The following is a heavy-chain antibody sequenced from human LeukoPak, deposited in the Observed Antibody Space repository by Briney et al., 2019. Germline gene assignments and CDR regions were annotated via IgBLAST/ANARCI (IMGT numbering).Heavy chain of an antibody. CDR2: IWYDGSKE. Sequence: PGMSLRLSCAASGFTFSTYGFHWIRQAPRRGLEWVAVIWYDGSKEDYADSVKGRSTISKDNSRNMVLLPMNSLRAEDSAVYYCARYIWTEGNKYFDYWGQGTLVTVSS. J-gene: IGHJ4*02. CDR3: ARYIWTEGNKYFDY. V-gene: IGHV3-33*03. D-gene: IGHD1-1*01. CDR1: GFTFSTYG.